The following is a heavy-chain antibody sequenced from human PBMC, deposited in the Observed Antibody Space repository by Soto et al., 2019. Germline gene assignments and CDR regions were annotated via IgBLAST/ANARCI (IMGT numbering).Heavy chain of an antibody. Sequence: QVQLLQSEAEVKNPGASVKVSCKASGYTFTNYGIIWQRQAPGQGLEWMGWINPYNGNTYYAQRVQGRVTMTTDTSTSTAYMEVRSLRSDETAVYYCARVPTVRSGYYKYYFDYWGQGTLVTVSS. CDR3: ARVPTVRSGYYKYYFDY. J-gene: IGHJ4*02. V-gene: IGHV1-18*04. CDR1: GYTFTNYG. CDR2: INPYNGNT. D-gene: IGHD3-22*01.